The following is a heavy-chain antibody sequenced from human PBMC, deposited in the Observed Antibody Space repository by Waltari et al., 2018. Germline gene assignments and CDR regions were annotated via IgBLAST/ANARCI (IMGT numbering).Heavy chain of an antibody. J-gene: IGHJ4*02. CDR1: GGSINSSSHY. CDR2: VYYTGST. D-gene: IGHD3-10*01. V-gene: IGHV4-39*02. Sequence: QLQLQEAGPGLVKPSETLSIICTVSGGSINSSSHYWAWIRQPPGKVLEWIGSVYYTGSTHYNPSLKSRVTISVDMSKNDFSLRLNSATAADTGVYYCARGVGADFDFWGQGTRVTVSS. CDR3: ARGVGADFDF.